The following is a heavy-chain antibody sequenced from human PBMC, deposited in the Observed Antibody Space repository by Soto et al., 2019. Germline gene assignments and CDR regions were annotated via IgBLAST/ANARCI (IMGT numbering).Heavy chain of an antibody. D-gene: IGHD1-1*01. V-gene: IGHV4-59*01. CDR2: IYYSGST. J-gene: IGHJ3*02. CDR1: GGSISSYY. CDR3: ARAPGSDEGPDAFDI. Sequence: QVQLQESGPGLVKPSETLSLTCTVSGGSISSYYWSWIRQPPGKGLEWIGYIYYSGSTNYNPSLKSRVTISVDTSKNQFSLKLSSVTAADTAVYYCARAPGSDEGPDAFDIWGQGTMVTVSS.